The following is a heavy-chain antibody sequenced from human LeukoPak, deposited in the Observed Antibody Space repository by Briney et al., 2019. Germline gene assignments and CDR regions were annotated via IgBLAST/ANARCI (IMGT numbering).Heavy chain of an antibody. V-gene: IGHV3-21*01. J-gene: IGHJ4*02. CDR3: AREGLYNYVYVYGY. Sequence: GGSLRLSCAASGFTFSSYSMNWVRQAPGKGLEWVSSISSSSSYIYYTDSLKGRFTISRDNAKKSLYLQMNSLRAEDTAVYFCAREGLYNYVYVYGYWGQGTLVTVSS. CDR1: GFTFSSYS. D-gene: IGHD5-18*01. CDR2: ISSSSSYI.